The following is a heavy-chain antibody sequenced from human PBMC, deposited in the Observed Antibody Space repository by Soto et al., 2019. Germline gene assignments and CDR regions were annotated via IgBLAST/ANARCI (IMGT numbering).Heavy chain of an antibody. CDR3: ATKKGGVQLXRGWFDP. D-gene: IGHD1-1*01. CDR1: GGSFSGYY. J-gene: IGHJ5*02. Sequence: PSETLSLTCAVYGGSFSGYYWSWIRQPPGKGLEWIGEINHSGSTNYNPSLKSRVTISVDTSKNQFSLKLSSVTAADTAVYYCATKKGGVQLXRGWFDPWGQGTLVTVSS. CDR2: INHSGST. V-gene: IGHV4-34*01.